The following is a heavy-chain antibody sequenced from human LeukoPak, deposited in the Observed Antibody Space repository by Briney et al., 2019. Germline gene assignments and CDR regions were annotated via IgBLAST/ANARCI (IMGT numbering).Heavy chain of an antibody. Sequence: GGSLRLSCAASGFTFSSYWMTWVRQAPGKGLEWVANIRQDGSAKYYVDSLKGRFTISRDNAKNSLYLQMNSLRAEDTAVYYCARDREQWPTYYFDYWGQGTLVTVSS. CDR3: ARDREQWPTYYFDY. D-gene: IGHD6-19*01. J-gene: IGHJ4*02. V-gene: IGHV3-7*01. CDR1: GFTFSSYW. CDR2: IRQDGSAK.